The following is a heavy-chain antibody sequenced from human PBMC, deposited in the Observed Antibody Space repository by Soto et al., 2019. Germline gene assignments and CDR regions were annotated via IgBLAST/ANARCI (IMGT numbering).Heavy chain of an antibody. J-gene: IGHJ4*02. D-gene: IGHD1-26*01. Sequence: PSATLSLTRTVSGGTISNSNYYWGWIRQPPGKGLEWIGSIYYSGSTYYNPSLKSRVTISLDTSKNQFSLKLSSVTAADTAVYYCARRYGSAIDYWGQGTLVTVS. V-gene: IGHV4-39*07. CDR1: GGTISNSNYY. CDR3: ARRYGSAIDY. CDR2: IYYSGST.